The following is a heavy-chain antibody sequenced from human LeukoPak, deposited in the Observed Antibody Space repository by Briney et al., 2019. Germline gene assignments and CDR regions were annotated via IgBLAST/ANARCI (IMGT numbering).Heavy chain of an antibody. D-gene: IGHD3-10*01. J-gene: IGHJ4*02. CDR1: GFTFSSYW. CDR2: IKQDGSEK. CDR3: ARDSSGYGSGSSDY. V-gene: IGHV3-7*01. Sequence: GGSLRLSCAASGFTFSSYWMSWARQAPGKGLEWVANIKQDGSEKCYVDSVKGRFTISRDNAKNSLYLQMNSLRAEDTAVYYCARDSSGYGSGSSDYWGQGTLVTVSS.